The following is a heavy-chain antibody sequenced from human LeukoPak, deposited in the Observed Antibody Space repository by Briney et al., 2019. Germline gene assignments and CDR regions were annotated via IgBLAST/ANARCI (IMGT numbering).Heavy chain of an antibody. D-gene: IGHD3-10*02. CDR2: INNCECTK. CDR3: AELGITMIGGV. J-gene: IGHJ6*04. Sequence: PGGSHTVSCLGSRLTFIRYEMHGLGPPPAKELAGVSYINNCECTKYYPHSVKGRFTLSTDKNKNSLYLRMNTVRDADTAVYYCAELGITMIGGVWGKGTTVTISS. CDR1: RLTFIRYE. V-gene: IGHV3-48*03.